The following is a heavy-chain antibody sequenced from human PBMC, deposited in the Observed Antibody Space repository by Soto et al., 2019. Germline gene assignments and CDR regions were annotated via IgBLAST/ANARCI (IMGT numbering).Heavy chain of an antibody. CDR1: GFTFSSYG. V-gene: IGHV3-33*01. CDR3: ARSSGPLYYYYGMDV. Sequence: PGGSLRLSCAASGFTFSSYGMHWVRQAPGKGLEWVAVIWYDGSNKYYADSVKGRFTISRDNSKNTLYLQMNSLRAEDTAVYYCARSSGPLYYYYGMDVWGQGTTVTVSS. J-gene: IGHJ6*02. CDR2: IWYDGSNK. D-gene: IGHD6-19*01.